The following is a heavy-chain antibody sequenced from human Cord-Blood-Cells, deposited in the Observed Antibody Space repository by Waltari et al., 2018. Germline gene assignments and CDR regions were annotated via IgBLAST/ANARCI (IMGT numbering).Heavy chain of an antibody. V-gene: IGHV4-39*01. Sequence: QLQLQESGPGLVKPSETLSLTCTVSGGSISSRSYYWGWIRQPPGKGLEWNGSIYYSGSTYYNPSLKSRVTISVDTSKNQFSLKLSSVTAADTAVYYCARRVVPGTTHFDYWGQGTLVTVSS. J-gene: IGHJ4*02. D-gene: IGHD1-7*01. CDR2: IYYSGST. CDR1: GGSISSRSYY. CDR3: ARRVVPGTTHFDY.